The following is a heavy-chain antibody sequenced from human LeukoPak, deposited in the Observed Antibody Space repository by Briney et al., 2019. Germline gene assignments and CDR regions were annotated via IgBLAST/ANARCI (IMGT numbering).Heavy chain of an antibody. V-gene: IGHV5-51*01. Sequence: GGSLQISXXGSGYSFTSYWIGWVRRLPGKGLEWMGIIYPGDSDTRYSPSFQGQVTISADKSISTAYLQWSSLKASDTAMYYCARREWEPTSPSDAFDIWGQGTMVTVSS. CDR3: ARREWEPTSPSDAFDI. D-gene: IGHD1-26*01. CDR1: GYSFTSYW. J-gene: IGHJ3*02. CDR2: IYPGDSDT.